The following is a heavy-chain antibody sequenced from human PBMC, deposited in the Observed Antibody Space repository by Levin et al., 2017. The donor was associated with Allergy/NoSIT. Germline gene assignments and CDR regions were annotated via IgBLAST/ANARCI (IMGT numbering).Heavy chain of an antibody. CDR2: ISSSSSYT. J-gene: IGHJ4*02. Sequence: GESLKISCAASGFTFSDYYMSWIRQAPGKGLEWVSYISSSSSYTNYADSVKGRFTISRDNAKNSLYLQMNSLRAEDTAVYYCARVLAMANSAFDYWGQGTLVTVSS. CDR3: ARVLAMANSAFDY. D-gene: IGHD5-18*01. V-gene: IGHV3-11*05. CDR1: GFTFSDYY.